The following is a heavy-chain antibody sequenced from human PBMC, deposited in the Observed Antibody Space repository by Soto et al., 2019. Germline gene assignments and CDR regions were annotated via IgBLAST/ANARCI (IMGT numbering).Heavy chain of an antibody. CDR1: GGTFSSYA. Sequence: GASVKVSCKASGGTFSSYAISWVRQARGQGLEWMGGIIPIFGTANYAQKFQGRVTITADESTSTAYMELSSLRSEDTAVYYCARGLDYDFWNCYGPSDYYGMDVWGQGTTVTVSS. V-gene: IGHV1-69*13. D-gene: IGHD3-3*01. CDR2: IIPIFGTA. CDR3: ARGLDYDFWNCYGPSDYYGMDV. J-gene: IGHJ6*02.